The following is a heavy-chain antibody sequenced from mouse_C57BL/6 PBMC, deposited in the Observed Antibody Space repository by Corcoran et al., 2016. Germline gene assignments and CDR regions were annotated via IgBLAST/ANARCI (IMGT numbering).Heavy chain of an antibody. J-gene: IGHJ3*01. CDR2: INPNNGGT. V-gene: IGHV1-26*01. CDR3: ASWGYDSFAY. D-gene: IGHD2-4*01. CDR1: GYTFTDYY. Sequence: EVQLQQSGPELVKPGASVKISCKASGYTFTDYYMNWVKQSHGKSLEWIGDINPNNGGTSYNQKFKGKATLTVDKSSSTAYMELRSLTSEDSAVYYCASWGYDSFAYGGQGTLVTVSA.